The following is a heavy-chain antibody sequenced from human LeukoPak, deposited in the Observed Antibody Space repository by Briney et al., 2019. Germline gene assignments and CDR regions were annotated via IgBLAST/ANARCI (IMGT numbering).Heavy chain of an antibody. V-gene: IGHV3-23*01. J-gene: IGHJ4*02. D-gene: IGHD6-19*01. Sequence: PGGSLRLSCGASGFSFSSYAMSWFRQAPGKGLEWVSSIGAPGDDTYYADSVKGRFTISRDNSTDRLYLQMNSLRAEDTAVYYCAKDLRAFEAVAAPAFDYWGQGTLVTVSS. CDR1: GFSFSSYA. CDR2: IGAPGDDT. CDR3: AKDLRAFEAVAAPAFDY.